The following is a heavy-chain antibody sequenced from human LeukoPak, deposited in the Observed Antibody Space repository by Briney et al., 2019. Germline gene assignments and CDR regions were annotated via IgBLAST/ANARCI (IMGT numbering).Heavy chain of an antibody. J-gene: IGHJ5*02. CDR1: GGTFSSYA. CDR3: ARDLGVVGATTRFDP. CDR2: IIPIFGTA. V-gene: IGHV1-69*05. Sequence: ASVKVSCKASGGTFSSYAISWVRQAPGQGLEWMGGIIPIFGTANYAQKFQGRVTITTDESTSTAYMELSSLRSEDTAVYYCARDLGVVGATTRFDPWGQGTLVTVSS. D-gene: IGHD1-26*01.